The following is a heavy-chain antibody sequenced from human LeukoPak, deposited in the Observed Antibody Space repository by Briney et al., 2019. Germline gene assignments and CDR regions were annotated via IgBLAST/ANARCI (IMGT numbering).Heavy chain of an antibody. CDR2: INHSGST. CDR1: GGSFSGYY. Sequence: PSETLSLTCAVYGGSFSGYYWSWIRQPPGKGLGWIGEINHSGSTNYNPSLKSRVTISVDTSKNQFSLKLSSVTAADTAVYYCARGGRLTGTTGLLDYWGQGTLVTVSS. J-gene: IGHJ4*02. D-gene: IGHD1-7*01. V-gene: IGHV4-34*01. CDR3: ARGGRLTGTTGLLDY.